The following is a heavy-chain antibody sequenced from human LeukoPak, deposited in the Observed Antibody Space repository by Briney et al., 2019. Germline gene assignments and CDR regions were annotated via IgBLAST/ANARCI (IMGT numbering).Heavy chain of an antibody. CDR3: ARGESSGWPFDY. V-gene: IGHV3-53*01. D-gene: IGHD6-19*01. J-gene: IGHJ4*02. CDR1: GFTVSSNY. Sequence: GSLILSCAASGFTVSSNYMSWVRQAPGKGLEWVSVIYSGGSTYYADSVKGRFTISRDNSKNTLYLQMNSLRAEDTAVYYCARGESSGWPFDYWGQGTLVTVSS. CDR2: IYSGGST.